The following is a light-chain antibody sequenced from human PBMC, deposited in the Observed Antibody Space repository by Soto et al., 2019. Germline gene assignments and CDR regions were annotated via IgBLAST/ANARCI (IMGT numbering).Light chain of an antibody. CDR3: QQYGSSPPRT. V-gene: IGKV3-20*01. Sequence: PGERATLSCRASQSVSSIYLAWYQQKPGQAPRLLIYGAASRATGIPDRFSGSGSGTDFTLTISRLEPEDFAVYYCQQYGSSPPRTFGQGTKVEIK. CDR2: GAA. J-gene: IGKJ1*01. CDR1: QSVSSIY.